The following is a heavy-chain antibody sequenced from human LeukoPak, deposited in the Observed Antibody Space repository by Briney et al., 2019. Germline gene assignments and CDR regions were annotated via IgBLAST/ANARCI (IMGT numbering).Heavy chain of an antibody. D-gene: IGHD6-13*01. CDR2: IYHSGST. CDR3: ARGPIAAAGTTGWFDP. V-gene: IGHV4-4*02. Sequence: SGTLSLTCAVSGXSISSSNWWSWVRQPPGNGLEWIGEIYHSGSTNYNPSLKSRVTISVDKSKNQFSLKLSSVTAADTAVYYCARGPIAAAGTTGWFDPWGQGTLVTVSS. CDR1: GXSISSSNW. J-gene: IGHJ5*02.